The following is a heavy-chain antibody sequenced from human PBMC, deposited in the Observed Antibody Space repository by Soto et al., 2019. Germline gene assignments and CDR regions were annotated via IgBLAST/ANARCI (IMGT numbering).Heavy chain of an antibody. J-gene: IGHJ3*02. Sequence: QLQLQESGPGLVKPSETLSLTCTVSGGSISSSGYYWGWIRQPPGKGLEWIGSIYYSGSTYYNPSLKSRVTISVDTSKNQFSLKLSSVTAADTAVYYCASRDRYYYDSSGYYGRDAFDIWGQGTMVTVSS. CDR1: GGSISSSGYY. V-gene: IGHV4-39*01. CDR3: ASRDRYYYDSSGYYGRDAFDI. D-gene: IGHD3-22*01. CDR2: IYYSGST.